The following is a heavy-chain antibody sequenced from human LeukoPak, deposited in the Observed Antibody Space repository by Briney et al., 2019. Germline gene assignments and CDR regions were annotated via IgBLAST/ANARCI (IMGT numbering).Heavy chain of an antibody. CDR2: IIPIFGTA. D-gene: IGHD2-8*01. CDR3: ARGNGPQEGAFDI. J-gene: IGHJ3*02. CDR1: GGTFSSYA. Sequence: SVKVSCKASGGTFSSYAISWVRQATGQGLEWMGGIIPIFGTANYAQKFQGRVTITADESTSTAYMELSSLRSEDTAVYYCARGNGPQEGAFDIWGQGTMVTVSS. V-gene: IGHV1-69*13.